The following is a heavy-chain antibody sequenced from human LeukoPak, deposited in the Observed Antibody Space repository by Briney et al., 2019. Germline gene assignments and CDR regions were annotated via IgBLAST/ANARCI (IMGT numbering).Heavy chain of an antibody. D-gene: IGHD1-26*01. Sequence: ATVKVSCKASGYTFIDYYMHWVRQAPGQGLEWIGWISPNSGGTKYVQKFQGRVTMTRDTSITTVYMELSGLSFDDTAVYYCARGGGRYSVDYWGQGTLVIVSS. V-gene: IGHV1-2*02. CDR1: GYTFIDYY. CDR3: ARGGGRYSVDY. J-gene: IGHJ4*02. CDR2: ISPNSGGT.